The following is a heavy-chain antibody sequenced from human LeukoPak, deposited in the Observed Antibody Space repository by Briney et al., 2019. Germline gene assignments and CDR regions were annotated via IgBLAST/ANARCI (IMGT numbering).Heavy chain of an antibody. D-gene: IGHD2-2*01. J-gene: IGHJ6*03. Sequence: PGGSLRLSCAASGFTFSSYWMSWVRQAPGKGLEWVANIKQDGSEKYYVDSVKGRFTISRDNAKNSLYLQMNSLRAEDTAVYYCARDLEYRCSSTSCYLRGKGYYYYMDVWGKGTTVTVSS. V-gene: IGHV3-7*01. CDR1: GFTFSSYW. CDR3: ARDLEYRCSSTSCYLRGKGYYYYMDV. CDR2: IKQDGSEK.